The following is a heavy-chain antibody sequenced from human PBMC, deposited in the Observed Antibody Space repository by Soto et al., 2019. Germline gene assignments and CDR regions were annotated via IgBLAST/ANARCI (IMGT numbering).Heavy chain of an antibody. D-gene: IGHD1-26*01. V-gene: IGHV3-33*01. CDR2: IWYDGSNK. J-gene: IGHJ4*02. CDR3: TRDPYGGSRYYFDS. CDR1: GFSFSNYA. Sequence: QVQLVESGGSVVQPGKSLRLSCAASGFSFSNYAMHWVRQAPGKGLEWVAVIWYDGSNKYYADSVKGRFTISKDNSQTTVYLQMNSLRAEDTAVHYCTRDPYGGSRYYFDSWGQGTLVTVSS.